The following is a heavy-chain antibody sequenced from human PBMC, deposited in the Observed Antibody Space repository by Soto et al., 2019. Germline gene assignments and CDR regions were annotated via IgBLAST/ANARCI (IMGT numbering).Heavy chain of an antibody. CDR2: IYYSGST. CDR3: ARGRGSSGYYGGGAFDI. Sequence: KASETLSLTCTVSGGSISSYYWSWIRQPPGKGLEWIGYIYYSGSTNYNPSLKSRVTISVDTSKNQFSLKLSSVTAADTAVYYCARGRGSSGYYGGGAFDIWGQGTMVTVSS. J-gene: IGHJ3*02. CDR1: GGSISSYY. V-gene: IGHV4-59*01. D-gene: IGHD3-22*01.